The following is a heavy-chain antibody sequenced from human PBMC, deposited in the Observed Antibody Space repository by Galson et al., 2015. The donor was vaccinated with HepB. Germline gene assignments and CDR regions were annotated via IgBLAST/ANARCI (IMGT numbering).Heavy chain of an antibody. CDR3: AKPFSRYTTRGEGNYFDS. J-gene: IGHJ4*02. CDR1: DFNFSNYG. CDR2: ISYDGSIK. V-gene: IGHV3-30*18. Sequence: SLRLSCAASDFNFSNYGIHWVRQAPGKGLEWVAVISYDGSIKFYADSVKGRFTISRDSSMNTLYLQMNGLRVEDTALYFCAKPFSRYTTRGEGNYFDSWGQGVLVTVSS. D-gene: IGHD1-1*01.